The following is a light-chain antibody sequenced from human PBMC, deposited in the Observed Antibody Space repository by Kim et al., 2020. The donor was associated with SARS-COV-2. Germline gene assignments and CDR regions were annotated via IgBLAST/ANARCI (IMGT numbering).Light chain of an antibody. J-gene: IGKJ3*01. V-gene: IGKV1-27*01. CDR3: QKYNSAPRT. CDR1: QDISNY. CDR2: DAS. Sequence: DIQMTQSPSSLSASVGDRVTITCRASQDISNYLAWYQQTPGKVPKLLIYDASTLQAGVPSRFSGSGSGTDFTLTISNLQPEDVASYYCQKYNSAPRTFGPGTKVDIK.